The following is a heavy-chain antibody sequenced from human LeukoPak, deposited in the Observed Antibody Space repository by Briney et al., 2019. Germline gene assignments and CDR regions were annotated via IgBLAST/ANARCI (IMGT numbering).Heavy chain of an antibody. CDR1: GFTFSNYA. V-gene: IGHV3-23*01. CDR3: AMKAVPRPRLHDAFDF. J-gene: IGHJ3*01. D-gene: IGHD2-15*01. CDR2: ISASASSS. Sequence: PGGSLRLSCAASGFTFSNYAMSWVRQAPGKGLEGVSAISASASSSYHADSVKGRFTISRDNSKNTMYLQMNNLRADDTAVYYCAMKAVPRPRLHDAFDFWGQGTVISVSS.